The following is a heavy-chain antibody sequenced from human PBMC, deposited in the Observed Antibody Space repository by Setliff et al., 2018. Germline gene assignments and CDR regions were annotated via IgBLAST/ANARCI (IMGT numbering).Heavy chain of an antibody. CDR2: IHETGKT. CDR1: GDSIDRYY. CDR3: ARHTPNGAVGDFDF. V-gene: IGHV4-59*08. D-gene: IGHD3-10*01. Sequence: SETLSLTCTVSGDSIDRYYWSWIRQPPGRGLEWIAYIHETGKTNSNPSLKSRVTISLDTTRNQFSLKLTSVTAADTAMYYCARHTPNGAVGDFDFWGRGTQVTVSS. J-gene: IGHJ4*02.